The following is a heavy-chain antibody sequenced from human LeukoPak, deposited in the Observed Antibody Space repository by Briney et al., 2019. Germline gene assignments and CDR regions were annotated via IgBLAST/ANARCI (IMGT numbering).Heavy chain of an antibody. CDR3: AKGGTGSSSGLDY. CDR2: IGGSGGSP. V-gene: IGHV3-23*01. J-gene: IGHJ4*02. Sequence: PGGSLRLSCAASGFTFSTYVMTWVRQAPGKGLERVSSIGGSGGSPYHGNSVKGRFSISRDNSKNTLYLQMNSLRDEDTAVYYCAKGGTGSSSGLDYWGQGTLVTVSS. CDR1: GFTFSTYV. D-gene: IGHD5-18*01.